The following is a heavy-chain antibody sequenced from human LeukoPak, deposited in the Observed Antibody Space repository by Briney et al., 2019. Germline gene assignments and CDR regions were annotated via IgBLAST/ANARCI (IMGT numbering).Heavy chain of an antibody. CDR3: ARVGTYDSSPFDY. CDR1: GFTFSSYA. Sequence: GGSLRLSCAASGFTFSSYAMSWVRQAPGKGLEWVSAISGSGGSTYYADSVKGRFTISRDNSKNTLYLQMNSLRAEDTAVYYCARVGTYDSSPFDYWGQGTLVTVSS. D-gene: IGHD3-22*01. J-gene: IGHJ4*02. CDR2: ISGSGGST. V-gene: IGHV3-23*01.